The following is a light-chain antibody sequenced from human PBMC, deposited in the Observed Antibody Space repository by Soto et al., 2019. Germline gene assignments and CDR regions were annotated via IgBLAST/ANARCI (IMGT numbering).Light chain of an antibody. J-gene: IGLJ1*01. CDR1: SSNIGAGYD. CDR3: QSYDGSLGV. V-gene: IGLV1-40*01. Sequence: QSVLTQPPSVSGAPGQRVTISCTGSSSNIGAGYDVYWYQQLPGTAPKLLIFGHSNRPSGVPDRFSGSKSGTSASLAITGLQAEDEADYYCQSYDGSLGVFGTGTKLTVL. CDR2: GHS.